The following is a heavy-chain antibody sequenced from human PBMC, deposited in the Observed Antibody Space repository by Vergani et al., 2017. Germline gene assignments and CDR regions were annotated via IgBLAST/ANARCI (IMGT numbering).Heavy chain of an antibody. V-gene: IGHV4-39*01. CDR2: IYYSGST. J-gene: IGHJ5*02. CDR1: GASIRSSNYY. CDR3: AGHSTVEWLVKLGWIDP. D-gene: IGHD6-19*01. Sequence: QLQLQESGPGLVKPSATPSLTCSVSGASIRSSNYYWGWIRQPPGKGLEWIASIYYSGSTYYNPSLKSRVTISVDTSKNQFSLKLSSVTAADTAVYFCAGHSTVEWLVKLGWIDPWGQGILVTVSS.